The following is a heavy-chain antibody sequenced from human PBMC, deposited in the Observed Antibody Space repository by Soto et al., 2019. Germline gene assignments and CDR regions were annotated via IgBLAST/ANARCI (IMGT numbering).Heavy chain of an antibody. D-gene: IGHD6-19*01. V-gene: IGHV3-7*01. CDR1: GFTFSRFW. Sequence: EVQLVESGGGLVQPGGSLRLSCAGSGFTFSRFWMSWVRQAPGKGLEWVANIKQNGSEKYYVDPVKGRFTISRDNAKNSLYLQMNSLRAEDTAVYYCARALCSETDELWGQGTLVTVSS. CDR2: IKQNGSEK. J-gene: IGHJ4*02. CDR3: ARALCSETDEL.